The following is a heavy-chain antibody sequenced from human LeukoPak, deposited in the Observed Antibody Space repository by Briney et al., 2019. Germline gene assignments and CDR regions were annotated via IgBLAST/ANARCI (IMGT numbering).Heavy chain of an antibody. Sequence: GGSLRLSCAASGFTFSSYWMSWVRQAPGEGLEWVANIKQDGSEKYYVDSVKGRFTISRDNAKNSLYLQMNSLRAEDTAVYYCARVELLWFGELLYQDYWGQGTLVTVSS. CDR1: GFTFSSYW. CDR3: ARVELLWFGELLYQDY. V-gene: IGHV3-7*01. CDR2: IKQDGSEK. J-gene: IGHJ4*02. D-gene: IGHD3-10*01.